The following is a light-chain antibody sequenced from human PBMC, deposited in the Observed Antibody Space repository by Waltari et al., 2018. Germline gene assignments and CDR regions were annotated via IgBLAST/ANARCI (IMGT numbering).Light chain of an antibody. CDR3: QHNYGTPPT. J-gene: IGKJ4*01. Sequence: DIQMTQSPSSLSASVGDRVTITCRASDNVNNYLSWYQQKPGKAPKLLIYEASTLQSGVPSRFSGSASGPDYTFTISSLQSEDVATYYCQHNYGTPPTFGGGTKVEIK. V-gene: IGKV1-39*01. CDR1: DNVNNY. CDR2: EAS.